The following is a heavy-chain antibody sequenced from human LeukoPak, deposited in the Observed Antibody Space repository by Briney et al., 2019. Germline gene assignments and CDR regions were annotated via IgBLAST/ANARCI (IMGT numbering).Heavy chain of an antibody. Sequence: GSSVKVSCKASGGTLSSYAISWVRQAPGQGLEWMGGIIPIFGTANYAQKFQGRVTITTDESTSTAYMELSSLRSEDTAVYYCASDSAGPAYCSSTSCHGAPDYWGQGTLVTVSS. V-gene: IGHV1-69*05. D-gene: IGHD2-2*01. CDR2: IIPIFGTA. J-gene: IGHJ4*02. CDR1: GGTLSSYA. CDR3: ASDSAGPAYCSSTSCHGAPDY.